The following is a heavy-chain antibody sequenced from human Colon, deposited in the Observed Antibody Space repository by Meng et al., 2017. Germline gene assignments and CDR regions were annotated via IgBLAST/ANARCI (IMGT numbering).Heavy chain of an antibody. V-gene: IGHV4-31*03. CDR1: GASISSWAFY. Sequence: QVQLRESGPGLVKPSQTLSLTCTVSGASISSWAFYWGWIRQHPGKGLEWIGYMHYSGIANYNPSLNSRIAISVDTSKNHFSLKLSSVTAADTAVYYCARYRYDSSSYSNFFDPWGQGTLVTVSS. D-gene: IGHD3-22*01. J-gene: IGHJ5*02. CDR2: MHYSGIA. CDR3: ARYRYDSSSYSNFFDP.